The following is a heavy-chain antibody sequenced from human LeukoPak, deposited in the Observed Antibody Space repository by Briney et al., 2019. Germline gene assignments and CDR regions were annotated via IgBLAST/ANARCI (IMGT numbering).Heavy chain of an antibody. CDR3: ARWRTARTGFDY. CDR2: IYYSGSP. J-gene: IGHJ4*02. Sequence: SETLSLTCTVSGGSISSNSYYWGWIRQPPGKGLEWIGSIYYSGSPYYNPSLKSRVTISVDTSKNQFSLKVISVTAADTAVYYCARWRTARTGFDYWGQGTLVTVSS. V-gene: IGHV4-39*01. CDR1: GGSISSNSYY. D-gene: IGHD3/OR15-3a*01.